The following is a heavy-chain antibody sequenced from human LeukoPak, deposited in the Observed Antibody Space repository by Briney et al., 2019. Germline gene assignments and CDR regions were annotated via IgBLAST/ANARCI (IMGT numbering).Heavy chain of an antibody. CDR3: ARGPRDSYQLPPYYYYYGMDV. J-gene: IGHJ6*04. V-gene: IGHV3-21*01. Sequence: RGSLRLSCAASGFTFSSYSMNWVRQAPGKGLEWVSSISSSSSYIYYADSVKGRFTISRDNAKNSLYLQMNSLRAEDTAVYNCARGPRDSYQLPPYYYYYGMDVWGKGTTVTVSS. D-gene: IGHD2-2*01. CDR2: ISSSSSYI. CDR1: GFTFSSYS.